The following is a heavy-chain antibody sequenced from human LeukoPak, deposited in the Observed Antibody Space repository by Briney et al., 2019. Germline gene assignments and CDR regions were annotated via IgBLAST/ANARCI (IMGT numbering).Heavy chain of an antibody. CDR1: GDSISSGYY. CDR2: IHTSGYT. CDR3: ARAQAGTGTYYYYMDV. D-gene: IGHD6-13*01. J-gene: IGHJ6*03. V-gene: IGHV4-61*02. Sequence: PSQTLSLTCTVSGDSISSGYYWGWIRQPAGKGLEWIGRIHTSGYTKDNPSLKSRVTISVDTSKNHFSLKLSSVTAADTAVYYCARAQAGTGTYYYYMDVWGKGTTVTVSS.